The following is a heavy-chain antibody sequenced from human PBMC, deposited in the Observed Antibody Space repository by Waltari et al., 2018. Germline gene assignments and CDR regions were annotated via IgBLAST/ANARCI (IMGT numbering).Heavy chain of an antibody. J-gene: IGHJ4*02. CDR3: ARDWEGERPNFDY. V-gene: IGHV3-7*04. CDR2: IKQDGNKK. D-gene: IGHD1-26*01. Sequence: EVQLVESGGGLVEPGGSLRLSCVASGLSFSNSWMSWVRQAPGKGLEWVADIKQDGNKKYYVGSVKGRFTISRDNAKNSVYLQMNSLRPEDTAVYYCARDWEGERPNFDYWGQGTLVTVSS. CDR1: GLSFSNSW.